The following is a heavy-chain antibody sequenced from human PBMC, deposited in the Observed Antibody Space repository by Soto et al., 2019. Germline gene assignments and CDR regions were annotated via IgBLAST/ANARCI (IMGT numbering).Heavy chain of an antibody. CDR3: ARSPQYGYYDSSGYYYYFDY. V-gene: IGHV1-69*02. J-gene: IGHJ4*02. Sequence: ASVKVSCKASGGTFSSYTISWVRQAPGQGLEWMGRIIPILGIANYAQKFQGRVTITADKSTSTAYMELSSLRSEDTAVYYCARSPQYGYYDSSGYYYYFDYWGQGTLVTASS. D-gene: IGHD3-22*01. CDR1: GGTFSSYT. CDR2: IIPILGIA.